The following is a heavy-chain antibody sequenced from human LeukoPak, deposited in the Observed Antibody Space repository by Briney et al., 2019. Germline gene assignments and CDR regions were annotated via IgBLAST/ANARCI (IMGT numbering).Heavy chain of an antibody. V-gene: IGHV3-23*01. CDR2: ISSSGNT. CDR3: VKGRISEDGLDF. CDR1: GFTFSRSA. J-gene: IGHJ4*02. D-gene: IGHD6-13*01. Sequence: GGSLRLSCAASGFTFSRSAMTWVRQTPGKGLDWVSSISSSGNTYYADSVKGRFTISRDNSKNMLYLQMNSLRTEDTAVYYCVKGRISEDGLDFWGQGALVTVSS.